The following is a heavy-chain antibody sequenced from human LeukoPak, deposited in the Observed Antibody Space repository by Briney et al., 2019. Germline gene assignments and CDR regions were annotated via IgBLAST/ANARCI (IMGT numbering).Heavy chain of an antibody. J-gene: IGHJ3*02. D-gene: IGHD3-10*01. CDR3: ATMVRGVWPDAFDI. V-gene: IGHV1-2*02. Sequence: GASVKVSCKASGYTFTGYYMHWVRQAPGQGLEWMGWINPNSGGTNYAQKFQGRVTITTDESTSTAYMELSSLRSEDTAVYYCATMVRGVWPDAFDIWGQGTMVTVSS. CDR2: INPNSGGT. CDR1: GYTFTGYY.